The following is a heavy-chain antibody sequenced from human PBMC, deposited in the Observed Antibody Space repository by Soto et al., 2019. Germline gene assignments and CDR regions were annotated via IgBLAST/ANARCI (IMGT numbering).Heavy chain of an antibody. CDR3: ARDRVAGIWGDALDI. J-gene: IGHJ3*02. CDR2: INPYNANT. CDR1: GYTFTNHG. V-gene: IGHV1-18*04. Sequence: GASVKVSCKTSGYTFTNHGINWVRQAPGQGLEWMGWINPYNANTNYAQKLQGRVTMTTDTSTSTAYMDLRSLTSDDTAVYCCARDRVAGIWGDALDIWGQGTMVTVSS. D-gene: IGHD3-16*01.